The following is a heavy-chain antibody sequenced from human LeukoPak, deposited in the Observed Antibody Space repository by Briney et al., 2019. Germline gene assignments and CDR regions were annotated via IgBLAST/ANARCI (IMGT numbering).Heavy chain of an antibody. CDR2: MSTSSGNT. Sequence: EASVKVSCKASGYTFTNYDINWVRQATGQGLEWMGCMSTSSGNTGYAQKFQGRLTMTRDTSITTVYMELSSLRSDDTAVYYCARVAGSIDYWGQGTLVTVSS. V-gene: IGHV1-8*01. J-gene: IGHJ4*02. CDR3: ARVAGSIDY. CDR1: GYTFTNYD. D-gene: IGHD1-26*01.